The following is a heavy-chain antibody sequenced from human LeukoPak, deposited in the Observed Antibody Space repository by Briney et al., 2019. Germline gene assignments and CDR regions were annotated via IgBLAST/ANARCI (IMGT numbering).Heavy chain of an antibody. V-gene: IGHV4-59*01. CDR1: GGSISSYY. Sequence: SETLSLTCTVSGGSISSYYWSWIRQPPGKGLEWIGYIYYRGSTNYNPSLKSRVTISVDTSKNQFSLKLSSVTAADTAVYYCARGLLPFDYWGQGTLVTVSS. J-gene: IGHJ4*02. D-gene: IGHD2-15*01. CDR3: ARGLLPFDY. CDR2: IYYRGST.